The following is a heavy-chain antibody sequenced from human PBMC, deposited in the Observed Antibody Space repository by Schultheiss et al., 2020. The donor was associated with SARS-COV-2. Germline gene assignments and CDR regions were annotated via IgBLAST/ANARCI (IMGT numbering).Heavy chain of an antibody. CDR2: IYTRGST. V-gene: IGHV4-4*07. J-gene: IGHJ4*02. D-gene: IGHD6-19*01. CDR1: GGSISSYY. CDR3: ATAWAVAGKGYYFDY. Sequence: SQTLSLTCTVSGGSISSYYWSWIRQPAGKGLEWIGHIYTRGSTNYNPSLKSRVTMSVDTSQNQFSLKLRSVTAADTAVYYCATAWAVAGKGYYFDYWGQGTLVTVSS.